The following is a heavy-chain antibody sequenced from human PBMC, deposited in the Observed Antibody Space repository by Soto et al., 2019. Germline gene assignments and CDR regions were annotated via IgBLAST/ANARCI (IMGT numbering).Heavy chain of an antibody. Sequence: PSETLSLTCTVSSASISSSSYTWGWIRQPPGKGLEWIGSIYYSGTTYYNPSLNSRVTVSVDTSKNQFSLKVTSVTAADTAVYYCVRGYGRNFDYWGQGTLVTVSS. CDR1: SASISSSSYT. D-gene: IGHD5-18*01. CDR2: IYYSGTT. J-gene: IGHJ4*02. CDR3: VRGYGRNFDY. V-gene: IGHV4-39*01.